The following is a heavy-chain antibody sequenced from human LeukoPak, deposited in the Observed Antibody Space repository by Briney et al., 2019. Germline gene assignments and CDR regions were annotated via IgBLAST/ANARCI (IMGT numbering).Heavy chain of an antibody. CDR2: FDPEDGET. V-gene: IGHV1-24*01. CDR1: GYTLTELS. J-gene: IGHJ4*02. CDR3: ARGGGYSYGYGYFDY. D-gene: IGHD5-18*01. Sequence: ASVKVSCKVSGYTLTELSMHWVRQAPGKGLEWMGGFDPEDGETIYAQKFQGRVTMTEDTSTDTAYMELSSLRSEDTAVYYCARGGGYSYGYGYFDYWGQGTLVTVSS.